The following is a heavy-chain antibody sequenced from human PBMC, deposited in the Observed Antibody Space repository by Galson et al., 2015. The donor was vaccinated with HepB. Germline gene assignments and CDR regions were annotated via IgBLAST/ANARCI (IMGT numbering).Heavy chain of an antibody. CDR1: GFTFSSYS. CDR3: SIPPTSTWPHDAFHI. J-gene: IGHJ3*02. Sequence: LRLSCAASGFTFSSYSMNWVRQAPGKGLGWVSYITSSSNTIYYAASVEGRFTISRDNAKNSLYLQMNNLKDEDTGVYYCSIPPTSTWPHDAFHIWGQGTVVTVSS. D-gene: IGHD6-13*01. V-gene: IGHV3-48*02. CDR2: ITSSSNTI.